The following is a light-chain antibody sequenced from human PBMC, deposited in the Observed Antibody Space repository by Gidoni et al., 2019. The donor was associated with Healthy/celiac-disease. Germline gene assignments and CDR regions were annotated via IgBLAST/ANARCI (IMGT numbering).Light chain of an antibody. V-gene: IGLV2-23*02. J-gene: IGLJ3*02. Sequence: QSALTQPASVSGSPGQSITISCTGTSSDVGSYNLVSWYQQHPGKAPKLMIYEVSKRPSGVSNRFSGSKSGNTASLTISGLQAEDEADYYCCSYAGRGTWVFGGGTKLTVL. CDR3: CSYAGRGTWV. CDR2: EVS. CDR1: SSDVGSYNL.